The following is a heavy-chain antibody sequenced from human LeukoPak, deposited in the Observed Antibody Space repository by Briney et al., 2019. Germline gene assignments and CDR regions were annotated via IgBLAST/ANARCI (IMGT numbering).Heavy chain of an antibody. J-gene: IGHJ4*02. CDR3: ARVRDGYSYFVY. Sequence: GASVTVSCKVSGGTFNNIAIHWVRQAPGQGPEWMGRIIPVADITNYAQKFQGRVTITADKSTTTVHMEVRSLRSDDTAVYYCARVRDGYSYFVYWGQGILVTVSS. D-gene: IGHD5-24*01. CDR2: IIPVADIT. V-gene: IGHV1-69*04. CDR1: GGTFNNIA.